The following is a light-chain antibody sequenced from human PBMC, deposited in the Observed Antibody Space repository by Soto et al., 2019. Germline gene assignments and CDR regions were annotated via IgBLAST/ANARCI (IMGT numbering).Light chain of an antibody. CDR1: SSDVGGYNY. V-gene: IGLV2-11*01. CDR3: CTYAGTYIHYV. Sequence: QSALTQPASVSGSPGQSITISCTGTSSDVGGYNYVSWYQQHPGKAPKLMIYDVTNRPSGVPDRFSGSKSANTASLTISGFQPEDEADYYCCTYAGTYIHYVFGSGTKVTVL. J-gene: IGLJ1*01. CDR2: DVT.